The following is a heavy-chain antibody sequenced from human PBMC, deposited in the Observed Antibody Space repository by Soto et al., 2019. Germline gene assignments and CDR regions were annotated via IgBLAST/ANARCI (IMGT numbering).Heavy chain of an antibody. Sequence: ASVKVSCKASGYSFSSYYMHWVRQAPGQGLEWMGIINPSGGYTTYAQKFQGRVTMTRDTSISTAYMELSRLRSDDTAVYYCARDRQSYYYDSSGYYQGADAFDIWGQGTMVTVSS. V-gene: IGHV1-46*01. CDR1: GYSFSSYY. D-gene: IGHD3-22*01. CDR3: ARDRQSYYYDSSGYYQGADAFDI. CDR2: INPSGGYT. J-gene: IGHJ3*02.